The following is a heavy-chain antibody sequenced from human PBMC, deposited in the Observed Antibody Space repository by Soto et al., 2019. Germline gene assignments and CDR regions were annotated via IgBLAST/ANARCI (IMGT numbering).Heavy chain of an antibody. Sequence: QRQLQESGSGLVRPSQTLSLTCAVSGGSISSGGYSWNWIRQPPGKGLEWIGYIYHSGSTLYNPSLKSRVTIVVDKSKNQSSQKLSSVTAADTAVYYCARDQLEGNWFDPWGQGTLVTVSS. V-gene: IGHV4-30-2*01. D-gene: IGHD1-1*01. CDR3: ARDQLEGNWFDP. CDR1: GGSISSGGYS. CDR2: IYHSGST. J-gene: IGHJ5*02.